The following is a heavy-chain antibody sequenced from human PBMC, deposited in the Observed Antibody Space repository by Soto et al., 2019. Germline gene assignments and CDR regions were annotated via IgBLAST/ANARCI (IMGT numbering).Heavy chain of an antibody. V-gene: IGHV4-31*03. CDR3: ERELPQRQGRNMDV. Sequence: SETLSLTCTVTGGSLTSGDPYWTWFRQRPGEGLEWFGYINHRGSLYYNPSLKSRVSMSVDTSKNQFSLNLSSVTAADTAVYYCERELPQRQGRNMDVWGQGTTVT. CDR1: GGSLTSGDPY. CDR2: INHRGSL. J-gene: IGHJ6*02. D-gene: IGHD1-1*01.